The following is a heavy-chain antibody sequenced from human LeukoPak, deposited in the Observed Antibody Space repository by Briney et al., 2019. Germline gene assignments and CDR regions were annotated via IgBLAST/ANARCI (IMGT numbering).Heavy chain of an antibody. V-gene: IGHV3-23*01. CDR2: ISDSGGST. J-gene: IGHJ4*02. D-gene: IGHD1-7*01. Sequence: GGSLRLSCAASGFTSSSYAMSWVRQAPGKGLEWVSVISDSGGSTYYADSVKGRFTISRDNSKNTLYLQMNSLRAEDTATYYCAKDGENYSDTCFDYWGQGTLVTVSS. CDR1: GFTSSSYA. CDR3: AKDGENYSDTCFDY.